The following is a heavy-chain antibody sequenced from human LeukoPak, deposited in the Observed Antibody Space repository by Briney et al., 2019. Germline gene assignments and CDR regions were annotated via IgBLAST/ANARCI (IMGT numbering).Heavy chain of an antibody. D-gene: IGHD5-12*01. CDR3: ASSWRGYSGYDYRYYFDY. V-gene: IGHV1-69*10. Sequence: ASVKVSCKASGGTFSSYAISWVRQAPGQGLEWMGGIIPILGIANYAQKFQGRVTITADKSTSTAYMELSSLRSEDTAVYYCASSWRGYSGYDYRYYFDYWGQGTLVTVSS. J-gene: IGHJ4*02. CDR1: GGTFSSYA. CDR2: IIPILGIA.